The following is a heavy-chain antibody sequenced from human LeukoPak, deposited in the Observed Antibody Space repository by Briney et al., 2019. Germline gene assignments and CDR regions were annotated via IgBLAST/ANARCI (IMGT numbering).Heavy chain of an antibody. J-gene: IGHJ3*01. D-gene: IGHD2-15*01. CDR2: IYYSGST. CDR1: GGSLSRYY. Sequence: SETLSLTCTVSGGSLSRYYWTCIRQPPGKGLEWIAYIYYSGSTNYNSSLKSRVTISVDTSKNQFSLSLNSVTAADTAMYYCARRIGETDVFDFWGQGTMVTVSS. V-gene: IGHV4-59*08. CDR3: ARRIGETDVFDF.